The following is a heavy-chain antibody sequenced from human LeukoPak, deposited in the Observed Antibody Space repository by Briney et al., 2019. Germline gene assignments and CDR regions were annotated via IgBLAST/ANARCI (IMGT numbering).Heavy chain of an antibody. Sequence: VASVRVSSKASGYTFTVYYMHWVRQAPGQGREWMGWINPNSGGTNYAQKFQGRVTMTRDTSISTAYMELSRLRSDDTAVYYCARDGDFWSGRYFDYWGQGTLVTVSS. J-gene: IGHJ4*02. CDR1: GYTFTVYY. CDR2: INPNSGGT. CDR3: ARDGDFWSGRYFDY. V-gene: IGHV1-2*02. D-gene: IGHD3-3*01.